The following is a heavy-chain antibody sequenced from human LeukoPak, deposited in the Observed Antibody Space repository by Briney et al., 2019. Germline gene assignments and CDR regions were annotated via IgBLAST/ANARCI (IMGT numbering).Heavy chain of an antibody. Sequence: GASVKVSCKASGYTFTSYGISWVRQAPGQGLEWMGWISAYNGNTNYAQKLQGRVTMTTDTSTSTAYMELRSLRSDDTAVYYCARGVVAGGYCSSTSCPPGFDYWGQGTLVTVSS. CDR3: ARGVVAGGYCSSTSCPPGFDY. D-gene: IGHD2-2*03. V-gene: IGHV1-18*01. J-gene: IGHJ4*02. CDR1: GYTFTSYG. CDR2: ISAYNGNT.